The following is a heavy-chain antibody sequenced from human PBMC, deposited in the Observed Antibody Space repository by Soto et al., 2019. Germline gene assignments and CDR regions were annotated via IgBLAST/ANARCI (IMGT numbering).Heavy chain of an antibody. CDR2: ISAYNGNT. J-gene: IGHJ4*02. V-gene: IGHV1-18*01. D-gene: IGHD3-22*01. CDR3: ARLYYYDTSGYYYVEDY. Sequence: QVQLVQSGAEVKKPGASVKVSCKASGYTFNRYAISWVRQAPGQGLEWMGWISAYNGNTNYAQKLQGRVTMTTDTSTSTAYIELRSLRSDDTAVYYCARLYYYDTSGYYYVEDYWGQGTLVTVSS. CDR1: GYTFNRYA.